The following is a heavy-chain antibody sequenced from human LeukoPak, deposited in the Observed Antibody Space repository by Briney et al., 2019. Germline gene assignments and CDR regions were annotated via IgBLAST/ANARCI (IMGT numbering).Heavy chain of an antibody. CDR3: ARDFGEFDAFDI. CDR1: GYTFTSYY. D-gene: IGHD3-10*01. J-gene: IGHJ3*02. V-gene: IGHV1-46*03. Sequence: GASVKVSCTASGYTFTSYYMHWVRQAPGQGLEWMGIINPSGGSTSYAQKFQGRVTMTRDTSTSTVYMELSSLRSEDTAVYYCARDFGEFDAFDIWGQGTMVTVSS. CDR2: INPSGGST.